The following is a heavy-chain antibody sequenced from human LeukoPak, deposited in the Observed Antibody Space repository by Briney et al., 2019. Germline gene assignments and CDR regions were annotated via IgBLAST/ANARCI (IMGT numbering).Heavy chain of an antibody. J-gene: IGHJ4*02. Sequence: PGGCLRLSCAASGFTFGTYNMNWVRQAPGKGLEWFSYISFSSSTIHYADSVKGRFTISRDNAKNSLYLQMNSLRDEDTAVYYCATKMATKGSFEYWGQGTLVTVSS. D-gene: IGHD5-24*01. CDR3: ATKMATKGSFEY. V-gene: IGHV3-48*02. CDR2: ISFSSSTI. CDR1: GFTFGTYN.